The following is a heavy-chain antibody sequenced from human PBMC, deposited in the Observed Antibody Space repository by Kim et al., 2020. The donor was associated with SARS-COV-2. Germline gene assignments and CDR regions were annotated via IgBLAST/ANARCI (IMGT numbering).Heavy chain of an antibody. D-gene: IGHD2-2*01. J-gene: IGHJ2*01. CDR3: AHSDGPGCSSTSCSYWYFDL. Sequence: SGPTLVKPTQTLTLTCTFSGFSLSTSGVGVGWIRQPPGKALEWLALIYWDDDKRYSPSLKSRLTITKDTSKNQVVLTMTNMDPVDTATYYCAHSDGPGCSSTSCSYWYFDLWGRGTLVTVYS. CDR1: GFSLSTSGVG. CDR2: IYWDDDK. V-gene: IGHV2-5*02.